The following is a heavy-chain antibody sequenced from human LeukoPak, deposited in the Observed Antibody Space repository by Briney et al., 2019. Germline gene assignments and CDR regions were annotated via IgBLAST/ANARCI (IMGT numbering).Heavy chain of an antibody. Sequence: SETLSLTCTVSGGSISSGGYYWSWIRQHPGKGLEWIGYIYYSGSTYYNASLKSRVTISVDTSKNQFSLKLSSVTAADTAVYYCARGVTMIVVAPPGAFDIWGQGTMVTVSS. V-gene: IGHV4-31*03. CDR2: IYYSGST. CDR3: ARGVTMIVVAPPGAFDI. CDR1: GGSISSGGYY. D-gene: IGHD3-22*01. J-gene: IGHJ3*02.